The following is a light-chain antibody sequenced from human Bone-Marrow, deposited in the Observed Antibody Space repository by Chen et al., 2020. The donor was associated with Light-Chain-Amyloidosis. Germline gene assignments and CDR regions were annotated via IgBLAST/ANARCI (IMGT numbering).Light chain of an antibody. J-gene: IGLJ1*01. CDR2: DDR. CDR1: NIGSTS. V-gene: IGLV3-21*02. CDR3: QVWDSSLNHV. Sequence: SYVLTQPSSVSVAPGQMATIACGGNNIGSTSVHWYQQTPGQAPVLVVYDDRDRPSGIPERFSGSNSGNTATLTISRVEAGDEADYFCQVWDSSLNHVFGTGTKVSVL.